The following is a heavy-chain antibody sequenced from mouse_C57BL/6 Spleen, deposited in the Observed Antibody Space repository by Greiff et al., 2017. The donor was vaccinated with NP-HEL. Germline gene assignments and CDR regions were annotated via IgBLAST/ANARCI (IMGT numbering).Heavy chain of an antibody. CDR3: ARREDGFAY. CDR2: ISSGGSYT. V-gene: IGHV5-6*02. J-gene: IGHJ3*01. Sequence: EVKVVESGGDLVKPGGSLKLSCAASGFTFSSYGMSWVRQTPDKRLEWVATISSGGSYTYYPDSVKGRFTISRDNAKNTLYLQMSSLKSEDTAMYYCARREDGFAYWGQGTLVTVSA. CDR1: GFTFSSYG. D-gene: IGHD2-3*01.